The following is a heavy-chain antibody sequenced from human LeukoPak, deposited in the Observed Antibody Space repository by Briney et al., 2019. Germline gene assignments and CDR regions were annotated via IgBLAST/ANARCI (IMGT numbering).Heavy chain of an antibody. Sequence: SETLSLTCAVYGGSFSGYYWSWIRQPPGKGLEWIGEINHSGSTNYNPFLKSRVTISVDTSKNQFSLKLSSVTAADTAVYYCARVPLAVAGTNAFDIWGQGTMVTVSS. D-gene: IGHD6-19*01. J-gene: IGHJ3*02. CDR2: INHSGST. CDR1: GGSFSGYY. V-gene: IGHV4-34*01. CDR3: ARVPLAVAGTNAFDI.